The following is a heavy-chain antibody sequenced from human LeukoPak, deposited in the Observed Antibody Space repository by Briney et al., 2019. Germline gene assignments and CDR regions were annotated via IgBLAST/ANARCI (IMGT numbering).Heavy chain of an antibody. J-gene: IGHJ4*02. CDR3: ARDLWGTTVTTDYFDS. CDR2: ISSSSSYI. CDR1: GFTLSSYR. D-gene: IGHD4-17*01. Sequence: GGSLRLSCAASGFTLSSYRMNWVRQVPGKGLEWVSSISSSSSYIYYADSVKGRFTISRDNAKNSLYLQMISLRAEDMAVYYCARDLWGTTVTTDYFDSWGLGTLVTVSS. V-gene: IGHV3-21*01.